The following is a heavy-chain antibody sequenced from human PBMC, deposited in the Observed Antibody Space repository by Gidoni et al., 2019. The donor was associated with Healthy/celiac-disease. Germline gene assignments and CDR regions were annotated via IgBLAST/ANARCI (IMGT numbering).Heavy chain of an antibody. CDR3: ARPLALGYCSGGSCSRDY. CDR1: GFTVSSNY. D-gene: IGHD2-15*01. V-gene: IGHV3-53*02. J-gene: IGHJ4*02. Sequence: EVQLVETGGGLIQPGGSLRLSCAASGFTVSSNYMSWVRQAPGKGLEWVSVIYSGGSTYYADSVKGRFTISRDNSKNTLYLQMNSLRAEDTAVYYCARPLALGYCSGGSCSRDYWGQGTLVTVSS. CDR2: IYSGGST.